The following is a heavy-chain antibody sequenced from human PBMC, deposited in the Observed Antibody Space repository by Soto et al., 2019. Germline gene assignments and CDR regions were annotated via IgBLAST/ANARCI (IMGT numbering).Heavy chain of an antibody. D-gene: IGHD3-16*02. J-gene: IGHJ3*02. CDR1: GFTFSSYW. V-gene: IGHV3-7*01. CDR2: IKQDGSER. CDR3: ARSLSGSYDYIWGSYRWSAFDI. Sequence: GGSLRLSCAASGFTFSSYWMSWVRQAPGKGLEWVANIKQDGSERYYVDSVKGRFTISRDNAKNSLYLQMNSLRAEDTAVYYCARSLSGSYDYIWGSYRWSAFDIWGQGTMVTVSS.